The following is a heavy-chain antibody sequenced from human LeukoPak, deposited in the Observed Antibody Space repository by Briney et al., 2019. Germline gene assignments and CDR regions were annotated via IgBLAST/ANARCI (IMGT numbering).Heavy chain of an antibody. CDR3: ARRVCDTDCYMDV. D-gene: IGHD2-8*01. CDR2: IYYSGIS. V-gene: IGHV4-59*12. Sequence: PSETLSLTCTVSGGSINSDYWGWIRQPPGKGLERSGYIYYSGISTSNPPLQSLVTISVDTSKNQFSLKLSSVPAADTAVYYCARRVCDTDCYMDVWGKGTTVTVSS. J-gene: IGHJ6*03. CDR1: GGSINSDY.